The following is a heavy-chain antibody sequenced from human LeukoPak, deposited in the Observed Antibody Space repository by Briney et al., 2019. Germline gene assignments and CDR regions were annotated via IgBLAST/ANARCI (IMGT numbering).Heavy chain of an antibody. Sequence: GGSLRLSCAVSGITFSSYGMHWVRQAPGKGLEWVAFIRYDGSNKYYADSVKGRFTISRDNSKNTLYLQMNSLRAEDTAVYYCAKEGLGAFDYWGQGTLVTVSS. D-gene: IGHD1-26*01. J-gene: IGHJ4*02. CDR2: IRYDGSNK. CDR1: GITFSSYG. V-gene: IGHV3-30*02. CDR3: AKEGLGAFDY.